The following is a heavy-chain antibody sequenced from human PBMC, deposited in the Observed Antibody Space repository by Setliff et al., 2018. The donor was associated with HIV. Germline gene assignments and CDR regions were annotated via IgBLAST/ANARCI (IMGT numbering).Heavy chain of an antibody. CDR2: IYYSGSA. J-gene: IGHJ5*02. CDR1: GGSISSSSYY. CDR3: ARRKGYCSGPSCLEFSWFDP. D-gene: IGHD2-2*01. V-gene: IGHV4-39*01. Sequence: SETLSLTCTVSGGSISSSSYYWGWIRQPPGKGLEWIGSIYYSGSAYYSPSLKSRVPISVDASKNQFSLKLSSVTAADTAVYYCARRKGYCSGPSCLEFSWFDPWGQGTLVTAPQ.